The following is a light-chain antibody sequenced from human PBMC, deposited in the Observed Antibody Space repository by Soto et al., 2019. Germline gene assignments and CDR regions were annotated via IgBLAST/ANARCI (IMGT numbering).Light chain of an antibody. Sequence: DIQMTQSPSTLSASVEDRVTISCRASQSISSWLAWYHQKPGKAPKLLIYGASSLESGVPSRFSGSGSGTEFTLTISSLQPDDFATYYCQQYNSYPMTFGGGTKVEIK. CDR1: QSISSW. V-gene: IGKV1-5*01. J-gene: IGKJ4*01. CDR3: QQYNSYPMT. CDR2: GAS.